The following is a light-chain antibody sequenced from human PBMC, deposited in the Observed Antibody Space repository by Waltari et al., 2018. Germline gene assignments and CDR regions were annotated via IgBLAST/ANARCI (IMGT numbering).Light chain of an antibody. CDR2: GNS. CDR3: QSYDSSLSAWV. V-gene: IGLV1-40*01. CDR1: FTNIEATYD. J-gene: IGLJ3*02. Sequence: QSVLTQPPSVSGAPGPRFTISCPGSFTNIEATYDVHWYQQLPGTAPKVLISGNSMRPSGVPGRFSGSKSGTSASLTITGLQAEDEADYYCQSYDSSLSAWVFGGGTKLTV.